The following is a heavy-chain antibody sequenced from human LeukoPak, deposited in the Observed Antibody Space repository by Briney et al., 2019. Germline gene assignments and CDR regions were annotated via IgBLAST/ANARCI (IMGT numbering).Heavy chain of an antibody. D-gene: IGHD6-19*01. CDR2: ISGSGSGGST. J-gene: IGHJ4*02. CDR1: GFTFSSYA. Sequence: GGSLRLSCAASGFTFSSYAMSWVRQAPGKGLEWVSTISGSGSGGSTYYADSGKGRFTISRDNSKDTLFLQMNSLRAEDTAVYYCAKLLAVTNSYYFNYWAREPWSPSPQ. CDR3: AKLLAVTNSYYFNY. V-gene: IGHV3-23*01.